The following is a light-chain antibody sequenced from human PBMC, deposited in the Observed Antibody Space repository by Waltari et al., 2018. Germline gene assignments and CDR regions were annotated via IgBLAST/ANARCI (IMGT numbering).Light chain of an antibody. J-gene: IGLJ1*01. CDR2: DVS. V-gene: IGLV2-14*03. Sequence: QSAPTQPASVSGSPGQSITISCAGSSHAIGRYPFLPWYQQNPGKVPRVIIFDVSDRPSGVSSRFSAYKSGNTAFLTISGLQAEDEADYYCASYTITNTLVFGTGTKDTVL. CDR3: ASYTITNTLV. CDR1: SHAIGRYPF.